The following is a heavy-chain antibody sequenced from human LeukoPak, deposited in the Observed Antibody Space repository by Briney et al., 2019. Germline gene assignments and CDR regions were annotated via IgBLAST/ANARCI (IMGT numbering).Heavy chain of an antibody. Sequence: NSSETLSLTCAVYGGSFSGYYWSWIRQPPGKGLEWIGEINHSGSTNYNPSLKRRVTISVDTSKNQFSLKLSSVTAADTAVYYCASRKGSGWDFDYWGQGTLVTVSS. J-gene: IGHJ4*02. V-gene: IGHV4-34*01. D-gene: IGHD6-19*01. CDR2: INHSGST. CDR1: GGSFSGYY. CDR3: ASRKGSGWDFDY.